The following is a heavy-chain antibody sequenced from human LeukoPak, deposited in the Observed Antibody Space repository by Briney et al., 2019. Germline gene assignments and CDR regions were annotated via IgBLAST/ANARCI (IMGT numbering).Heavy chain of an antibody. Sequence: SETLSLTCTVSSGSFSSSSYFCGWIRQPPGMGLEWIATINYSGTTYYNPSLKSRVTTSVDTSRNQFSLKLNSVTAAATAVYYCARLRGGVQLWGDWGQGALVTVSS. V-gene: IGHV4-39*01. D-gene: IGHD1-1*01. CDR3: ARLRGGVQLWGD. CDR2: INYSGTT. CDR1: SGSFSSSSYF. J-gene: IGHJ4*01.